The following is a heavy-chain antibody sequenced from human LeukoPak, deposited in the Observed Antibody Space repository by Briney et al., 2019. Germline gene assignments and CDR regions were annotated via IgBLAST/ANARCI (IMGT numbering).Heavy chain of an antibody. CDR1: GYTFTGYY. J-gene: IGHJ4*02. CDR2: INPNSGGT. V-gene: IGHV1-2*02. Sequence: GASVKVSCKASGYTFTGYYMHWVRQAPGQGLEWMGWINPNSGGTNYAQKFQGRVTMTRDTSISTAYMELSRLRSDDTAVYYCARNEYSSSSDPFDYWGQGALVTVSS. CDR3: ARNEYSSSSDPFDY. D-gene: IGHD6-6*01.